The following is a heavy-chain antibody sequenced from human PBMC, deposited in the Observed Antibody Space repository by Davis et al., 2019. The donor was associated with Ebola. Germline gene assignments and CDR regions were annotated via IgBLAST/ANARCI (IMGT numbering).Heavy chain of an antibody. V-gene: IGHV3-23*01. CDR2: ISGSGGST. D-gene: IGHD3-3*01. J-gene: IGHJ4*02. CDR1: GFTFSSYA. CDR3: AKDWIFGVVSTYYFDY. Sequence: GESLKISRAASGFTFSSYAMSWVRQAPGKGLEWVSAISGSGGSTYYADSVKGRFTISRDNSKNTLYLQMNSLRAEDTAVYYCAKDWIFGVVSTYYFDYWGQGTLVTVSS.